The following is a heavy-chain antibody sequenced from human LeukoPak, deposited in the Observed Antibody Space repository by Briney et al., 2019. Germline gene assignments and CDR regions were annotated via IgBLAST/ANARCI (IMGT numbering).Heavy chain of an antibody. V-gene: IGHV1-69*06. CDR2: IIPISDTA. CDR1: GYIFSDYY. Sequence: GASVKVSCKTSGYIFSDYYMHWVRQAPGRGLEWMGGIIPISDTANYAQKFQGRVTITADKSTSTAYMELSSLRSEDTAVYYCAREAGVGDLDYWGQGTLVTVSS. D-gene: IGHD6-13*01. CDR3: AREAGVGDLDY. J-gene: IGHJ4*02.